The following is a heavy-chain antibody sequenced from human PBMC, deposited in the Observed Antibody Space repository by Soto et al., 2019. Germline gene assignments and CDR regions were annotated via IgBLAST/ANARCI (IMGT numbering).Heavy chain of an antibody. V-gene: IGHV4-61*01. CDR3: ARSPRVIAARPPYYFDY. Sequence: SKTLSLTCTVSGGSVSSGSYYWSWIRQPPGKGLEWIGYIYYSGSTNYNPSLESRVTISVDTSKNQFSLKLSSVTAADTAVCYCARSPRVIAARPPYYFDYWGQGTLVTVSS. D-gene: IGHD6-6*01. J-gene: IGHJ4*02. CDR2: IYYSGST. CDR1: GGSVSSGSYY.